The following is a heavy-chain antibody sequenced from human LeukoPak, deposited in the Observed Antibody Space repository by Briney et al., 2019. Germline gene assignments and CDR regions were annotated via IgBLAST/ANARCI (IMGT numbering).Heavy chain of an antibody. CDR3: ARGRGGSFDY. D-gene: IGHD2-15*01. CDR2: INHSGST. Sequence: SETLSLTCAVYGGSFSGYYWCWIRQPPGKGLEWIGEINHSGSTNYNPSLKSRVTISVDTSKNQFSLKLSSVTAADTAVYYCARGRGGSFDYWGQGTLVTVSS. J-gene: IGHJ4*02. V-gene: IGHV4-34*01. CDR1: GGSFSGYY.